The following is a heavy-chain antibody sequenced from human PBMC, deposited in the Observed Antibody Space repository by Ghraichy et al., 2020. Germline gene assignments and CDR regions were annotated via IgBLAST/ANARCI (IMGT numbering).Heavy chain of an antibody. CDR1: GGSISSGGYY. V-gene: IGHV4-31*03. D-gene: IGHD3-22*01. CDR3: ARGYDSSGSQRPLDAFDI. J-gene: IGHJ3*02. CDR2: IYYSGST. Sequence: SETLSLTCTVSGGSISSGGYYWSWIRQHPGKGLEWIGYIYYSGSTYYNPSLKSRVTISVDTSKNQFSLKLSSVTAADTAVYYCARGYDSSGSQRPLDAFDIWGQGTMVTVSS.